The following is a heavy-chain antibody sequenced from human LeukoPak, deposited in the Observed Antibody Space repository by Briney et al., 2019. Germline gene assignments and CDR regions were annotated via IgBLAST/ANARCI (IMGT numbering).Heavy chain of an antibody. D-gene: IGHD6-19*01. CDR2: TYYRSKWYN. CDR1: RVSVSSDSAS. J-gene: IGHJ4*02. Sequence: SQTLSLTCAISRVSVSSDSASWSWVRQSPSRGLEWLGRTYYRSKWYNDYAGSVKGRIAINPDTSKNHFSLQLHFVTPEDTAVYYCASSLAAVGGSAFFDYWGQGILVTVSS. V-gene: IGHV6-1*01. CDR3: ASSLAAVGGSAFFDY.